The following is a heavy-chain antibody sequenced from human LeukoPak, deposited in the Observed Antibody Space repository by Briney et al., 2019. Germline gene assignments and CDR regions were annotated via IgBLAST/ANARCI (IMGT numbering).Heavy chain of an antibody. CDR2: ITTNGGRT. D-gene: IGHD3-22*01. CDR3: AIMHGYYDGTGYWVQ. J-gene: IGHJ1*01. Sequence: HTGGSLRPSCAASGFTFASYGMGWVRQAPGKGLEWVSFITTNGGRTSYAGSVEGRLTISRDNPRNTLYMQMNSLRDEDTAVYYCAIMHGYYDGTGYWVQWGQGTLVTVSS. V-gene: IGHV3-23*01. CDR1: GFTFASYG.